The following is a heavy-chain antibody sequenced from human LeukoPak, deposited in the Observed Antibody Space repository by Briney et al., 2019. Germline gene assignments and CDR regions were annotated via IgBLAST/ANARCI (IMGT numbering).Heavy chain of an antibody. CDR1: GFTFSSYE. V-gene: IGHV3-48*03. CDR3: ARDAGIAAAGPSYDY. Sequence: GGSLRLSCAASGFTFSSYEMNWVRQAPGKGLEWVSYISSSGGTIYYADSVKGRFTISRDNAKNSLYLQMNSLRAEDTAVYYCARDAGIAAAGPSYDYWGQGTLVTVSS. D-gene: IGHD6-13*01. J-gene: IGHJ4*02. CDR2: ISSSGGTI.